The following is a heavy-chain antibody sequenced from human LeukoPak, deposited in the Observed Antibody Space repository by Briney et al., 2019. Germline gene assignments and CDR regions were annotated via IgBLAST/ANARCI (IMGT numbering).Heavy chain of an antibody. J-gene: IGHJ6*04. CDR3: ASSSDTYGSGSYYNGLGDV. CDR1: GFTVSSNY. Sequence: GGSLRLSCAASGFTVSSNYMSWVRQAPGKGLEWVSVIYSGGTTYYADSVKGRFTISRDNSKNTLYLQMHSLRAEDTAVYYCASSSDTYGSGSYYNGLGDVWGKGTTVTISS. D-gene: IGHD3-10*01. V-gene: IGHV3-53*01. CDR2: IYSGGTT.